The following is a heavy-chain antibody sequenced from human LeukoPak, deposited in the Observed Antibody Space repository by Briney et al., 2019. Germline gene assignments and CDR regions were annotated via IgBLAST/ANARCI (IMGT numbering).Heavy chain of an antibody. Sequence: SVKVSCQASGGTFSSYTISWVRQAPGQGLEWMGRIIPILGIANYAQKFQGRVTITADKSTSTAYMELSSVRSEDTAVYYCARSGDQGFDYWGQGTLVTVSS. CDR1: GGTFSSYT. CDR2: IIPILGIA. J-gene: IGHJ4*02. V-gene: IGHV1-69*02. CDR3: ARSGDQGFDY. D-gene: IGHD7-27*01.